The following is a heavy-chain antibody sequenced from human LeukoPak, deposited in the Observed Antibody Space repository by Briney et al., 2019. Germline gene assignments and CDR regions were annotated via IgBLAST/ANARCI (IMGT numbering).Heavy chain of an antibody. D-gene: IGHD4-17*01. Sequence: SVKVSCQDSGYTFPRYGISWVRQAPAQGLDGMGWISPHNGNTKYAQKLQGRVTTTTDTSTSTAYMELRSLRSDDTAVYYCARGGPYGVTNQYYFDYWGQGTLVTVSS. CDR3: ARGGPYGVTNQYYFDY. V-gene: IGHV1-18*01. CDR1: GYTFPRYG. J-gene: IGHJ4*02. CDR2: ISPHNGNT.